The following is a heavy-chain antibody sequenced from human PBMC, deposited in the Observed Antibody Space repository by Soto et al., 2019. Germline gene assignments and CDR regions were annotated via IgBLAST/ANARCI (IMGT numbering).Heavy chain of an antibody. V-gene: IGHV4-39*01. CDR3: GRLEGLATISYYFDY. D-gene: IGHD2-21*01. CDR2: IYYSGST. Sequence: SETLSLTCTVSGGSISSSSYYWGWVRQPPGKGLEWIGSIYYSGSTYYNPSLKSRVTISVDTSKNQFSLKLMSLSAADTAVYYCGRLEGLATISYYFDYWGQGALVTVSA. CDR1: GGSISSSSYY. J-gene: IGHJ4*02.